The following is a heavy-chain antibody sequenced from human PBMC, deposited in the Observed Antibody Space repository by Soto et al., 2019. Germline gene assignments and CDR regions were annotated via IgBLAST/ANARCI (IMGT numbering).Heavy chain of an antibody. Sequence: SLRLSCTASGFAIGDYTVARFGQDPGGGLEWVSLIRSKAYGGTTEYAASVKGRFTISREDSKSIDYLQMNRLQSEDTAVYYCARDVASYDYGDFYGMDVWGQGTTVTVSS. V-gene: IGHV3-49*03. CDR3: ARDVASYDYGDFYGMDV. CDR1: GFAIGDYT. CDR2: IRSKAYGGTT. D-gene: IGHD4-17*01. J-gene: IGHJ6*02.